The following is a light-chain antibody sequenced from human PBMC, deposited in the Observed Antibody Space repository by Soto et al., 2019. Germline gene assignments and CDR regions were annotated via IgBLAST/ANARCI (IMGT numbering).Light chain of an antibody. CDR2: GAS. CDR1: QSVSSY. CDR3: QQYKNWPPIT. V-gene: IGKV3-15*01. Sequence: IVLTQSPATLSLSPGERATLSCRASQSVSSYLAWYQQKPGQAPRLLIYGASTRATAIPARFSGSGSGTEFTLTISGLQSEDFAVYYCQQYKNWPPITFGQGTRLEIK. J-gene: IGKJ5*01.